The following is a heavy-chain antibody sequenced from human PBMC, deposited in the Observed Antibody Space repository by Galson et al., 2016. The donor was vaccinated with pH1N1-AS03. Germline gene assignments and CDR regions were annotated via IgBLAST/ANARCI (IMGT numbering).Heavy chain of an antibody. CDR3: ARFGKNGWDLDS. Sequence: SLRLSCAASGFTFSIYWMTWVRQTPGKGLEWVATINPGGRGLYYADSLQGRFSIYRDDAKTSLYLQMSSLRVDDTAVYYCARFGKNGWDLDSWGQGTLVSVSS. CDR1: GFTFSIYW. V-gene: IGHV3-7*03. J-gene: IGHJ4*02. D-gene: IGHD6-19*01. CDR2: INPGGRGL.